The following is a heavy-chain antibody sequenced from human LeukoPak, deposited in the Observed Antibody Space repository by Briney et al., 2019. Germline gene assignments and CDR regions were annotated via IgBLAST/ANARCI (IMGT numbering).Heavy chain of an antibody. D-gene: IGHD3-22*01. Sequence: ASVKVSCKASGYMFTNYNMQWVRQAPGQGLEWMGMVSASGANTKYAQKFRGRVTMTSDTSTSTVYMELSSLISDDTAVYYCARDQHYDTDYWGQGTLVTVYS. CDR2: VSASGANT. CDR1: GYMFTNYN. V-gene: IGHV1-46*03. CDR3: ARDQHYDTDY. J-gene: IGHJ4*02.